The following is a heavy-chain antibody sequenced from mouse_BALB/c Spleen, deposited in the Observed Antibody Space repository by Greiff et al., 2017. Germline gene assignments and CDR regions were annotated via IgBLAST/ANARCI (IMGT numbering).Heavy chain of an antibody. V-gene: IGHV1-69*02. CDR3: AREGDSGYAMDY. D-gene: IGHD3-1*01. J-gene: IGHJ4*01. CDR2: IDPSDSET. CDR1: GYTFTSYW. Sequence: VQLQQPGAELVKPGAPVKLSCKASGYTFTSYWMNWVKQRPGRGLEWIGRIDPSDSETHYNQKFKDKATLTVDKSSSTAYIQLSSLTSEDSAVYYCAREGDSGYAMDYWGQGTSVTVSS.